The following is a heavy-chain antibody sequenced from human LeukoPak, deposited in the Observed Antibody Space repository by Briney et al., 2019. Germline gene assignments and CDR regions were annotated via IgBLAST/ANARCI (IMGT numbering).Heavy chain of an antibody. Sequence: GGSLRLSCAASGFTFSSYAMSWVRQAPGKGLEWVSAISGSGGSTYYADSVKGRFTISRDNSKNTLYLQMNSLRAEDTAVYYCAKSFYGGNSGPGLMDVWGQGTTVTVSS. D-gene: IGHD4-23*01. J-gene: IGHJ6*02. CDR3: AKSFYGGNSGPGLMDV. V-gene: IGHV3-23*01. CDR1: GFTFSSYA. CDR2: ISGSGGST.